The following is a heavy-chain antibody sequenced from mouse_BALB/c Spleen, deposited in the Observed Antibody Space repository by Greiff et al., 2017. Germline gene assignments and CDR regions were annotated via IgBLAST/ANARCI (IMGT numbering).Heavy chain of an antibody. D-gene: IGHD3-1*01. CDR2: INSNGGST. V-gene: IGHV5-6-3*01. J-gene: IGHJ2*01. CDR3: ARDREWFDY. Sequence: EVQLVESGGGLVQPGGSLKLSCAASGFTFSSYGMSWVRQTPDKRLELVATINSNGGSTYYPDSVKGRFTISRDNAKNTLYLQMSSLKSEDTAMYYCARDREWFDYWGQGTTLTVSS. CDR1: GFTFSSYG.